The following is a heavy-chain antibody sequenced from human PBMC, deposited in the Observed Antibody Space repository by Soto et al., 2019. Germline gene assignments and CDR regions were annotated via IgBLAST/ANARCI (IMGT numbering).Heavy chain of an antibody. V-gene: IGHV3-11*01. D-gene: IGHD3-10*01. CDR3: AREGASGSHLLGGIDY. J-gene: IGHJ4*02. Sequence: QVHLEESGGGLVKPGGSLRLSCAASVFTCGDYYMSWIRQAPGKWLDLVSYIGDSGGARYYADSVKGRFTISRDNAKNSLYLEMNSLRLEDTAVYYCAREGASGSHLLGGIDYWGQGILVTVSS. CDR1: VFTCGDYY. CDR2: IGDSGGAR.